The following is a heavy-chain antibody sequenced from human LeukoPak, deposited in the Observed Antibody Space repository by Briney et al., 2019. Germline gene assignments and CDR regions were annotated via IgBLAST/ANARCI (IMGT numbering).Heavy chain of an antibody. J-gene: IGHJ4*02. CDR3: ARDLAVAGYFDY. V-gene: IGHV3-11*06. D-gene: IGHD6-19*01. CDR2: ISSSSSYI. Sequence: GGSLRLSCAASGFTFSDYYMSWLRQAPGKGLEWVSSISSSSSYIYYADSVKGRFTISRDNAKNSLYLQMNSLRAEDTAVYYCARDLAVAGYFDYWGQGTLVTVSS. CDR1: GFTFSDYY.